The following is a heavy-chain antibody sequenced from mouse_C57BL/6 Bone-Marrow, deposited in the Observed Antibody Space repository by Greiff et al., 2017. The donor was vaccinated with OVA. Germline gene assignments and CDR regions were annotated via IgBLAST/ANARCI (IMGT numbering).Heavy chain of an antibody. D-gene: IGHD4-1*01. CDR3: AREGTGTPWYFDV. Sequence: EVNVVESGGGLVQSGRSLRLSCATSGFTFSDFYMEWVRQAPGKGLEWIAASRNKANDYTTEYSASVKGRFIVSRDTSQSILYLQMNALRAEDTAIYYCAREGTGTPWYFDVWGTGTTVTVSS. CDR1: GFTFSDFY. CDR2: SRNKANDYTT. V-gene: IGHV7-1*01. J-gene: IGHJ1*03.